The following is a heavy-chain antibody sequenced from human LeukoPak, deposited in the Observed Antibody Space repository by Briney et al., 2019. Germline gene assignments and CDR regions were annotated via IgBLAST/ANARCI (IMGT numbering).Heavy chain of an antibody. CDR2: INPSGGST. J-gene: IGHJ4*02. CDR3: ATVSGSYYVGFDY. Sequence: ASVKVSCKASGYTFTSYYMHWVRQAPGQGLEWMGIINPSGGSTSYAQKFQGRVTMTRDMSTSTAYMELRSLRSDDTAVYYCATVSGSYYVGFDYWGQGTLVTVSS. CDR1: GYTFTSYY. V-gene: IGHV1-46*01. D-gene: IGHD1-26*01.